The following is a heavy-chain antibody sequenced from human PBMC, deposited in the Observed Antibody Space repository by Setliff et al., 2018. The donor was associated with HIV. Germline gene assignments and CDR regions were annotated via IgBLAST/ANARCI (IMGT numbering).Heavy chain of an antibody. V-gene: IGHV3-7*03. J-gene: IGHJ4*02. D-gene: IGHD5-12*01. CDR1: GFTFSNYW. Sequence: GGSLRLSCAASGFTFSNYWMTWVRQAPGKGLEWVAQINRDGTERYYVDSVKGRFTISRDNAKNSLYLQMNSLRAEDTALYYCARDSGVATIRKSALDYWGQGTLVTVSS. CDR3: ARDSGVATIRKSALDY. CDR2: INRDGTER.